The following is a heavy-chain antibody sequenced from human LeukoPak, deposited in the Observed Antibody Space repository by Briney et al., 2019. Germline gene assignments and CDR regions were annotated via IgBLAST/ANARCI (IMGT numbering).Heavy chain of an antibody. CDR3: AKVGHRVVVVPAAIYAFDI. D-gene: IGHD2-2*01. V-gene: IGHV3-30*02. J-gene: IGHJ3*02. CDR2: IRYDGSNK. Sequence: GGSLRLSCAASGFTFSSYGMHWVRQAPGKGLEWVAFIRYDGSNKYYADSVKGRFTISRDNSKNTLYLQMNSLRAEDTAVYHCAKVGHRVVVVPAAIYAFDIWGQGTMVTVSS. CDR1: GFTFSSYG.